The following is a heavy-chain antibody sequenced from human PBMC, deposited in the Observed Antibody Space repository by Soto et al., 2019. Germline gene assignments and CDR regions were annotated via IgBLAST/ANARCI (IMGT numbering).Heavy chain of an antibody. D-gene: IGHD6-19*01. CDR3: ASSHGSGGSNHPRPFLH. CDR1: GDSVSSNSAA. CDR2: TYYRSKWYN. V-gene: IGHV6-1*01. Sequence: SQTLSLTCAISGDSVSSNSAAWNWTRQSPSRGLEWLGRTYYRSKWYNDYAVSVKSRITINPDTSKNQFSLQLNSVTPEDTAVYYCASSHGSGGSNHPRPFLHRGQGTLVTVS. J-gene: IGHJ1*01.